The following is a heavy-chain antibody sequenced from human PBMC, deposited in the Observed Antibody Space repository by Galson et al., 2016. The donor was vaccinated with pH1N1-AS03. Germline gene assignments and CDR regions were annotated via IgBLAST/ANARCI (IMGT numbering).Heavy chain of an antibody. CDR2: IIPIFGTA. CDR3: GRWGPSSIGWIAVAGPFEY. V-gene: IGHV1-69*13. D-gene: IGHD6-19*01. Sequence: SVKVSCKASGGTFSSYAFSWVRQAPGQGLEWMGGIIPIFGTANYAQKFQGRVTITADESTSTVYMELSSLRSGDTAVYYCGRWGPSSIGWIAVAGPFEYWGQGTLVTVSS. CDR1: GGTFSSYA. J-gene: IGHJ4*02.